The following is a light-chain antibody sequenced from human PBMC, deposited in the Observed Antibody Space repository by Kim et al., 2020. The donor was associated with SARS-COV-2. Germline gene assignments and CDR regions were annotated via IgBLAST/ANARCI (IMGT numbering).Light chain of an antibody. V-gene: IGKV3-15*01. CDR2: GAS. Sequence: PGERATLSCRANQSVSSNLAWYQQKPGQAPRLLIYGASTRATGIPARFSGSGSGTEFTLTISSLQSEDFAVYYCQQYNNWPPRVTFGPGTKVDIK. J-gene: IGKJ3*01. CDR1: QSVSSN. CDR3: QQYNNWPPRVT.